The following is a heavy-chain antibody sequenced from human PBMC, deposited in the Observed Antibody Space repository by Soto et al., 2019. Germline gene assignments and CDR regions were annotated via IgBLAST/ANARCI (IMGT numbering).Heavy chain of an antibody. CDR1: GFTFSSYG. CDR2: IWYDGSNK. Sequence: GGSLRLSCAASGFTFSSYGMHWVRQAPGKGLEWVAVIWYDGSNKYYADSVKGRFTISRDNSKNTLYLQMNSLRAEDTAVYYCARDRGLTMVRGEFDYWGQGTLVTVSS. D-gene: IGHD3-10*01. CDR3: ARDRGLTMVRGEFDY. V-gene: IGHV3-33*01. J-gene: IGHJ4*02.